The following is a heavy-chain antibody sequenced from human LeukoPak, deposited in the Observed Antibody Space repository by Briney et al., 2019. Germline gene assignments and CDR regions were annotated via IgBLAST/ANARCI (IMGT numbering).Heavy chain of an antibody. CDR3: ATGYCSGGSCYGDAFDI. V-gene: IGHV1-2*04. CDR1: GYTFTGYY. CDR2: INPNSGGT. Sequence: GASVKVSCKASGYTFTGYYMHWVRQAPEQGLEWMGWINPNSGGTNYAQKFQGWVTMTRDTSISTAYMELSRLRSDDTAVYYCATGYCSGGSCYGDAFDIWGQGTMVTVSS. D-gene: IGHD2-15*01. J-gene: IGHJ3*02.